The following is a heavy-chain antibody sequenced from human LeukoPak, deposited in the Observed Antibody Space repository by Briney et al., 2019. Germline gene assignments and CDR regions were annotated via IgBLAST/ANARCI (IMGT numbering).Heavy chain of an antibody. CDR1: GGSISSSNW. D-gene: IGHD5-18*01. Sequence: PSGTLSLTCAVSGGSISSSNWWSWIRQPPGKGLEWIGEINHSGRTNYNPSLKSRVTISVETSKNQFSLKLSSVTAADTAVYYCAIPSGYSYGVWGQGTLVTVSS. V-gene: IGHV4-4*02. CDR2: INHSGRT. J-gene: IGHJ4*02. CDR3: AIPSGYSYGV.